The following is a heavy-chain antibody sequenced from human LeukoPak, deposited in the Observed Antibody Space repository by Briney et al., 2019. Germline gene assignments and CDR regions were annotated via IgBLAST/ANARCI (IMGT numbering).Heavy chain of an antibody. J-gene: IGHJ6*02. Sequence: ASVKVSCKASGHTFTSYGISWVRQAPGQGLEWMGWINPNSGGTNYAQKFQGWVTMTRDTSISTAYMELSRLRSDDTAVYYCARDQVGATPNYYYGMDVWGQGTTVTVSS. CDR3: ARDQVGATPNYYYGMDV. CDR2: INPNSGGT. CDR1: GHTFTSYG. V-gene: IGHV1-2*04. D-gene: IGHD1-26*01.